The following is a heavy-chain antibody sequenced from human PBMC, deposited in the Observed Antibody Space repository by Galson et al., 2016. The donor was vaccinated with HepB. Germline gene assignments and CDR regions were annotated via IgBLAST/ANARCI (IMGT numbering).Heavy chain of an antibody. CDR2: INTDGLKT. D-gene: IGHD4-23*01. CDR1: GFTFSSYW. V-gene: IGHV3-74*01. CDR3: AREGWYGGNSPDY. J-gene: IGHJ4*02. Sequence: SLRLSCAASGFTFSSYWMHWVRQAPGKGLVWVSRINTDGLKTNYADSVKGRFTISRDNAKNTLYMQMNSLRAEDTAMYYCAREGWYGGNSPDYWGQGTLVTVSS.